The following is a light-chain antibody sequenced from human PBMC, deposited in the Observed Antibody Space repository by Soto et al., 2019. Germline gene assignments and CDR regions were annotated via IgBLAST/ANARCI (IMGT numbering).Light chain of an antibody. CDR1: QAINNY. CDR3: LQYKNYPWT. Sequence: DIQMPQSPSAMSASVGDRVTITCRARQAINNYLAWFHQRPGNVPKCLIYAASSLQSGVPSRFSGSGSGTEFILTISSLQPEDFATYYCLQYKNYPWTFGQGTRVEI. V-gene: IGKV1-17*03. J-gene: IGKJ1*01. CDR2: AAS.